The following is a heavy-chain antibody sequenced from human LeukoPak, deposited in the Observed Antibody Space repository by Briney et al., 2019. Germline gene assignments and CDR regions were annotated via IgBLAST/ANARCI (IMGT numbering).Heavy chain of an antibody. CDR3: ASRYGSGSYGFDF. V-gene: IGHV4-59*01. D-gene: IGHD3-10*01. CDR1: GASISNYY. CDR2: YYYGGST. Sequence: PSETLSLTCTVSGASISNYYWTWLRQPPGKGLEWIGYYYYGGSTEYNPSLTSRFTISVDTFKNQFSLKLSSVTAADTAVYYCASRYGSGSYGFDFWGQGTLVTVSS. J-gene: IGHJ4*02.